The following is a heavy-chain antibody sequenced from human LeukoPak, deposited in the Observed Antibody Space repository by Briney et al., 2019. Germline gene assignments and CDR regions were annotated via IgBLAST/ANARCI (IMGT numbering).Heavy chain of an antibody. Sequence: PGGSLRLSCAASGLTVSSKYMSWVRQAPGKGLEWVSVIYNNGNTHYADSVKGRFTISRDNSKNTLYLQMNSLVADDTTVLYFARVGGDQVGYWGQGTLVTVSS. CDR1: GLTVSSKY. V-gene: IGHV3-53*01. J-gene: IGHJ4*02. CDR3: ARVGGDQVGY. CDR2: IYNNGNT. D-gene: IGHD4-17*01.